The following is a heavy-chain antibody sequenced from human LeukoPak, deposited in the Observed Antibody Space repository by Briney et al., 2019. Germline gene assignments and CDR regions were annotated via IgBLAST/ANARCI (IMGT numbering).Heavy chain of an antibody. CDR2: IKRDGSDM. CDR1: GVTFSSYW. D-gene: IGHD2-8*02. Sequence: GGSLRLSCAASGVTFSSYWMNWVRQAPGKGLEWVASIKRDGSDMYYVDSVKGRFTISRDNAKSSLYLQMDSLRVGDTAVYYCARDSTVGRYWGQGTLVTVSS. CDR3: ARDSTVGRY. J-gene: IGHJ4*02. V-gene: IGHV3-7*01.